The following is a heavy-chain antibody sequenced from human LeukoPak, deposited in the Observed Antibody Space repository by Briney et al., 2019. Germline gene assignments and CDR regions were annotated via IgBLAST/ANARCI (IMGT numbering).Heavy chain of an antibody. V-gene: IGHV3-23*01. Sequence: GGSLRLSCAASGFTFSSYAMSWVRQAPGKGLEWVSAISGSGGSTYYADSVKGRFTISRDNSKNTLYLQMNSLRAEDTAVYYCAKGGPSLLWFGEFLFDYWGQGTLVTVSS. D-gene: IGHD3-10*01. J-gene: IGHJ4*02. CDR2: ISGSGGST. CDR1: GFTFSSYA. CDR3: AKGGPSLLWFGEFLFDY.